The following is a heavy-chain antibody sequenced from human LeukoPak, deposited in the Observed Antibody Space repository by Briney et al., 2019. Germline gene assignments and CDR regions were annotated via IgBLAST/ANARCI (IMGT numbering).Heavy chain of an antibody. D-gene: IGHD6-25*01. CDR1: GFTVSSNY. V-gene: IGHV3-53*04. Sequence: PGPCLRLSCAASGFTVSSNYMSCVRQAPRKGLEWVSVISSGGSTYCAASVKGRFPISRHNSKNTLYLQMNSLRAEDTAVYYCAIFSQRAGNVWGQGTTVTVSS. CDR2: ISSGGST. CDR3: AIFSQRAGNV. J-gene: IGHJ6*01.